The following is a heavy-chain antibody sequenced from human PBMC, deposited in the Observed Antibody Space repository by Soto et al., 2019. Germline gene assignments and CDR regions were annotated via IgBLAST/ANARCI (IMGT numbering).Heavy chain of an antibody. V-gene: IGHV1-18*01. Sequence: QVQLVQSGAEVKKPGASVKVSCKASGYTFSSYHISWVRQAPGQGLKWMGRISAYNDNPNYAQKVKGRVTMTTVTSSRAACMELRTLRSADTAGYYLARNVPPTAFWGQGTLVTVAS. CDR1: GYTFSSYH. J-gene: IGHJ4*02. CDR3: ARNVPPTAF. CDR2: ISAYNDNP.